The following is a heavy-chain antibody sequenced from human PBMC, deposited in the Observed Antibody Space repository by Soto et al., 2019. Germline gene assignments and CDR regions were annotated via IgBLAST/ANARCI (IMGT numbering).Heavy chain of an antibody. Sequence: QVQLQESGPGLVKPSQTLSLTCTGSGGSISSGGYYWSWIRQHPGKGLEWIGYLYYSGSTYYNPSLKSRVTIQVATAKNQFSLKLSSVTAADPAVYYCASGTEVSPSWDVWGQGTTVTVSS. D-gene: IGHD1-26*01. J-gene: IGHJ6*02. V-gene: IGHV4-31*03. CDR2: LYYSGST. CDR3: ASGTEVSPSWDV. CDR1: GGSISSGGYY.